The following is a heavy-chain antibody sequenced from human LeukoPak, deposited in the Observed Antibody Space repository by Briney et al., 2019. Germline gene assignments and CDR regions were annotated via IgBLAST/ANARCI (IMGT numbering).Heavy chain of an antibody. CDR2: IYYNGNT. CDR1: GASISSSY. Sequence: SETLSLTCTVSGASISSSYWSWIRQPPGKRLEWIGYIYYNGNTNSNPSLKSRVTISADTSKNRFSLKLSSVTAADTAIYYCVRGNYDNRGYSNAFDIWGQGTMLTVSS. J-gene: IGHJ3*02. D-gene: IGHD3-22*01. V-gene: IGHV4-59*01. CDR3: VRGNYDNRGYSNAFDI.